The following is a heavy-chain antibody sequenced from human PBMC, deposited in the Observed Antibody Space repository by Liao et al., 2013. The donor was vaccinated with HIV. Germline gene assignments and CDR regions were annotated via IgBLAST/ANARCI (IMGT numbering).Heavy chain of an antibody. CDR2: IHTSGST. CDR3: ALRVPSVNYFDY. V-gene: IGHV4-61*02. CDR1: GGSVSSGSYY. J-gene: IGHJ4*02. D-gene: IGHD5-12*01. Sequence: QVQLQESGPGLVKPSQTLSLTCTVSGGSVSSGSYYWSWIRQPAGKGLEWIGRIHTSGSTNYNPSLKSRVTISVDTSKNQFSLMLGSVSAADTAVYYCALRVPSVNYFDYWGQGTLVAVSS.